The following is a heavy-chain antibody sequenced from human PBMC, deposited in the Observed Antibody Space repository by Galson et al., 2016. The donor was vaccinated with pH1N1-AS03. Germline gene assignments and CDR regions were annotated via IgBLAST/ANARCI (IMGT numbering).Heavy chain of an antibody. CDR3: ARRDSGWNWYFDL. J-gene: IGHJ2*01. CDR2: ISSSSSYT. V-gene: IGHV3-11*06. CDR1: GFTFSDYY. D-gene: IGHD6-19*01. Sequence: SLRLSCAASGFTFSDYYMSWIRQAPGKGLEWVSYISSSSSYTNYADSVKGRFTITRDNAKNSLYLQMNSLRAEATAVYYCARRDSGWNWYFDLWGRGTLVTVSS.